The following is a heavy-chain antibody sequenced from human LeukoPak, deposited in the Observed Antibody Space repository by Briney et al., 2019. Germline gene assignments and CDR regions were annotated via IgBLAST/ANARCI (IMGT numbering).Heavy chain of an antibody. CDR3: ARPSDYGDFSDYYGMDV. V-gene: IGHV3-21*01. Sequence: PGGSLRLSCAASGFTFCSYSMNWVRQAPGKGLEWVSSISSSSSYIYYADSVKGRFTISRDNAKNSLYLQMNSLRAEDTAVYYCARPSDYGDFSDYYGMDVWGQGTTVTVSS. J-gene: IGHJ6*02. D-gene: IGHD4-17*01. CDR1: GFTFCSYS. CDR2: ISSSSSYI.